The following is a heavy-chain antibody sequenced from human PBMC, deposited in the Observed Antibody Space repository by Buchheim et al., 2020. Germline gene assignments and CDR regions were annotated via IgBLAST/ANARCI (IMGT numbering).Heavy chain of an antibody. CDR3: AKTSVAGTDFYYGMDV. V-gene: IGHV3-7*01. J-gene: IGHJ6*02. Sequence: EVQLVESGGGLVQPGGSLRLSCAASGFTFSSYWMSWVRQAPGKGLEWVANIKQDGSEKYYVDSVKGRFTISRDNAKNSLYLQMNSLRAEDTAVYYCAKTSVAGTDFYYGMDVWGQGTT. CDR2: IKQDGSEK. D-gene: IGHD6-19*01. CDR1: GFTFSSYW.